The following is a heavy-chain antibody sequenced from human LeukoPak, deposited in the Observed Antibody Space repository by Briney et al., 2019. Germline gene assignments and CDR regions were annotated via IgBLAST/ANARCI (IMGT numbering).Heavy chain of an antibody. Sequence: ASVKVSCKASGYTFTSYDINWVRQATGQGLEWMGWMNPNNGNTGYAQKFQGRVTMTRNTSISTAYMELSSLRSEDTAVYYCARAHSSSWYSYYYYYGMDVWGQGTTVTVSS. CDR3: ARAHSSSWYSYYYYYGMDV. V-gene: IGHV1-8*01. D-gene: IGHD6-13*01. J-gene: IGHJ6*02. CDR1: GYTFTSYD. CDR2: MNPNNGNT.